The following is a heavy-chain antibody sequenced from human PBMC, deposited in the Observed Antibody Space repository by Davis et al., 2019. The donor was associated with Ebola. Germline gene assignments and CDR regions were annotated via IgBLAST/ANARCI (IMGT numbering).Heavy chain of an antibody. Sequence: GGSLRLSCAASGFTVSSNYMSWVRQAPGKGPEWVSVISSGCSTYYADSVKGRFIISRDNSKTKLYLQMNSLRSEDTAVYYCASEGPRGAYYYGMDVWGQGTTVTVSS. D-gene: IGHD3-10*01. CDR2: ISSGCST. CDR1: GFTVSSNY. CDR3: ASEGPRGAYYYGMDV. J-gene: IGHJ6*02. V-gene: IGHV3-66*01.